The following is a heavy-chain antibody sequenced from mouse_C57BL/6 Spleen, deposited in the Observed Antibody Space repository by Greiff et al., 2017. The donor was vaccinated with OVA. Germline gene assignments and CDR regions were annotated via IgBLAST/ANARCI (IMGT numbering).Heavy chain of an antibody. V-gene: IGHV5-15*01. D-gene: IGHD2-3*01. Sequence: EVQLVESGGGLVQPGGSLKLSCAASGFTFSDYGMAWVRQAPRKGPEWVAFISNLAYSIYYADTVTGRFTISRENAKNTLYLEMSSLRSEDTAMYYCARHDDGYYDYWGQGTTLTVSS. CDR1: GFTFSDYG. J-gene: IGHJ2*01. CDR3: ARHDDGYYDY. CDR2: ISNLAYSI.